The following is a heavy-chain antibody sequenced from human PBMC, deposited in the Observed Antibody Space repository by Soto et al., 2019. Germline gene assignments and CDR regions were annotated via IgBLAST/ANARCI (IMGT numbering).Heavy chain of an antibody. CDR1: GGSISSSNW. CDR3: ARARIVGVDYGMDV. CDR2: IYHSGST. J-gene: IGHJ6*02. D-gene: IGHD1-26*01. V-gene: IGHV4-4*02. Sequence: SETLSLTCAVSGGSISSSNWWSWVRQPPGKGLEWIGEIYHSGSTNYNPSLKSRVTISVDKSKNQFSLKLSSVTAADTAVYYCARARIVGVDYGMDVWGQGTTVTVSS.